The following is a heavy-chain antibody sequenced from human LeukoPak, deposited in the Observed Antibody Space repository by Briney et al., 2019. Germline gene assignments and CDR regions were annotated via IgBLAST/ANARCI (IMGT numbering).Heavy chain of an antibody. D-gene: IGHD2-2*01. J-gene: IGHJ4*02. Sequence: PGGSLRLSCAASGFTFSSYAMSWVRQAPGKGLEWVSAISGSGGSTYYADSVKGRFTISRDNSKNTLYLQMNSLRAEDTAVYYCAKSSNIGYCSSTSCYGVDYWGQGTLVTVSS. CDR3: AKSSNIGYCSSTSCYGVDY. CDR2: ISGSGGST. CDR1: GFTFSSYA. V-gene: IGHV3-23*01.